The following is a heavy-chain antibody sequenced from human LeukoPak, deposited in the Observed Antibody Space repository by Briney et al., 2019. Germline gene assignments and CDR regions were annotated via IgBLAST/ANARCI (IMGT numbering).Heavy chain of an antibody. V-gene: IGHV3-21*01. CDR1: GFTFRSCS. Sequence: PGGALRLSCAASGFTFRSCSMNWVRRAPGKGLEWVSSISSSSSYIYYADSVQGRFTISRENAKNSLYLQMNSLRAEDTAVYYCARGDYGDTGGAFDIWGQGTMVTVSS. CDR2: ISSSSSYI. J-gene: IGHJ3*02. CDR3: ARGDYGDTGGAFDI. D-gene: IGHD4-17*01.